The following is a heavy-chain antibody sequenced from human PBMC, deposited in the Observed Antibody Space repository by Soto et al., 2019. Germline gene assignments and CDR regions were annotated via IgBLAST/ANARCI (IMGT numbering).Heavy chain of an antibody. CDR3: AKSPPYYYGSGSYYSWFDP. CDR2: TSGSGGST. Sequence: GGSLRLSCAASGFTFSSYAMCWVRQAPGKGLEWVSATSGSGGSTYYADSVKGRFTISRDNSKNTLYLQLNNLRAEDTAVYYCAKSPPYYYGSGSYYSWFDPWGQGTLVTVSS. V-gene: IGHV3-23*01. CDR1: GFTFSSYA. D-gene: IGHD3-10*01. J-gene: IGHJ5*02.